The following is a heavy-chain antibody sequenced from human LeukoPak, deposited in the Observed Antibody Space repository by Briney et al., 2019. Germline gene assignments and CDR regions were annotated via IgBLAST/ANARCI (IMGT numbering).Heavy chain of an antibody. Sequence: PGGSLRLSCAASGFSIKTYSMTWVRQAPGKGLEWVSTISSSGGYIYYADSVKGRFTISRDTTKNSLYLQMNSPRVEDTAVYNCARLRDTVTSASDYWGQGTLVTVSS. J-gene: IGHJ4*02. D-gene: IGHD4-17*01. CDR1: GFSIKTYS. CDR2: ISSSGGYI. V-gene: IGHV3-21*01. CDR3: ARLRDTVTSASDY.